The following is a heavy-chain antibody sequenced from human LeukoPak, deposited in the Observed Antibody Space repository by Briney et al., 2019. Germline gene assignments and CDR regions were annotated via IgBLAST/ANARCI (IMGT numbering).Heavy chain of an antibody. D-gene: IGHD2-2*01. V-gene: IGHV3-23*01. J-gene: IGHJ4*02. Sequence: PGGSLRLSCTASGFTFSDYSMSWVRQAPGAGLEWVSAIIPAGDSTTDADSVKGRFTISRDNSKSTLYLQMNGLTAEDTALYYCARRLVTAGITDFFDSWGRGTLVSVSS. CDR1: GFTFSDYS. CDR3: ARRLVTAGITDFFDS. CDR2: IIPAGDST.